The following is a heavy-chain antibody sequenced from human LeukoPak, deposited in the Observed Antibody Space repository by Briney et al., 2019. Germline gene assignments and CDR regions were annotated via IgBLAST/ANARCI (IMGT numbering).Heavy chain of an antibody. Sequence: GGSLRLSCAASGFSFSSYNMNWVRQTPGKGLEWVSSITSSSTYTFYADSVKGRFTISRDNARNSLYLQMNSLRAEDTAVYYCARTDSGYDADVFDIWGQGTMVTVSS. CDR1: GFSFSSYN. J-gene: IGHJ3*02. V-gene: IGHV3-21*01. CDR2: ITSSSTYT. D-gene: IGHD5-12*01. CDR3: ARTDSGYDADVFDI.